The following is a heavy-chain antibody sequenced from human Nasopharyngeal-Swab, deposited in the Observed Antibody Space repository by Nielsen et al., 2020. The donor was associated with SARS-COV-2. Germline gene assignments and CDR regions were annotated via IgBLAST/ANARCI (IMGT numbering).Heavy chain of an antibody. CDR3: ARVDSSSWYGVDY. V-gene: IGHV3-30-3*01. J-gene: IGHJ4*02. CDR1: GLACSSYA. Sequence: GGYLSLYCAASGLACSSYAMHWVRQAPGKGLEWVAVISYDGSNKYYADSVKGRFTISRDNSKNTLYLQMNSLRAEDTAVYYCARVDSSSWYGVDYWGQGTLVTVSS. D-gene: IGHD6-13*01. CDR2: ISYDGSNK.